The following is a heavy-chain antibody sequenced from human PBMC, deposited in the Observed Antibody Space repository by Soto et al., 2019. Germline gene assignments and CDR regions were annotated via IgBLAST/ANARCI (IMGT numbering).Heavy chain of an antibody. CDR2: ISAYNGNT. Sequence: ASVKVSCKASGYTFTIYGISWVLQAPGQGLEWMGWISAYNGNTNYAQKLQGRVTMTTDTSTSTAYMELRSLRSDDTAVYYCARKVAALGYWFDPWGQGTLVTVSS. CDR1: GYTFTIYG. CDR3: ARKVAALGYWFDP. J-gene: IGHJ5*02. D-gene: IGHD2-15*01. V-gene: IGHV1-18*01.